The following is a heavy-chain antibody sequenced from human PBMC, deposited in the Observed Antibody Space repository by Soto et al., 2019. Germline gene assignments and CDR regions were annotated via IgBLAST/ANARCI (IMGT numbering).Heavy chain of an antibody. V-gene: IGHV3-48*01. CDR1: GFTFSSYS. Sequence: EVQVVESGGGLVQPGGSLRLSCAASGFTFSSYSMNWVRQAPGKGLEWVSYISSSSSTIFYADSVKGRFTISRDNAKNSPYLQMNSLRAEDTAVYYCARDIDGGGQGTLVTVSS. CDR3: ARDIDG. J-gene: IGHJ4*02. CDR2: ISSSSSTI. D-gene: IGHD2-15*01.